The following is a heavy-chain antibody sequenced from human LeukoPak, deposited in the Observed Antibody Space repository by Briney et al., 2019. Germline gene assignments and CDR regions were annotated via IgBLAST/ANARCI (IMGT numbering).Heavy chain of an antibody. CDR3: ARDGGSAIPFDY. CDR1: GFTFSTYW. V-gene: IGHV3-7*01. CDR2: IRQDGSDK. Sequence: GGSLRLSCAASGFTFSTYWMSWVRQAPGKGLEWVANIRQDGSDKYYVDSVKGRFTVSRDNAKNSLYLQMNSLRAEDTAVYYCARDGGSAIPFDYWGQGTLVTVSS. J-gene: IGHJ4*02.